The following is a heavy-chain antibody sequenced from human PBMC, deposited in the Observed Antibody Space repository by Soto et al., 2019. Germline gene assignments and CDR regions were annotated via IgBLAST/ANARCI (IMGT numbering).Heavy chain of an antibody. Sequence: EVQLLESGGALVQPGGSLRRSCAASGFTFSSYAMSWVRQAPGKGLEWVSLISGSGGGTYYADSVKGRFTISRDNSKNTLDLQMNSMRAEDTAVLYCAKHLSNGSPDYWGQGTLVTVSS. CDR1: GFTFSSYA. CDR3: AKHLSNGSPDY. D-gene: IGHD2-15*01. J-gene: IGHJ4*02. V-gene: IGHV3-23*01. CDR2: ISGSGGGT.